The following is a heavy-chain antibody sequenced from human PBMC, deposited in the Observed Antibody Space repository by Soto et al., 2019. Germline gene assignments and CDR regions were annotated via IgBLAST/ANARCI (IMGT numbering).Heavy chain of an antibody. V-gene: IGHV4-59*01. J-gene: IGHJ4*02. CDR2: IHYSGST. CDR1: GGFISSYY. D-gene: IGHD3-10*01. Sequence: SETLSLTCTVSGGFISSYYWSWIRQPPGKGLEWIGYIHYSGSTNYNPSLKSRVTISVDTSKNQFSLKLNSVTAADTAMYYCARGDSRQTGYFDYWGQGTLVTVSS. CDR3: ARGDSRQTGYFDY.